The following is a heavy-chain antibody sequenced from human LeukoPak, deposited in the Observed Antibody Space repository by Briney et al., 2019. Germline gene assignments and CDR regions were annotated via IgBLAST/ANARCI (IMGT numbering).Heavy chain of an antibody. CDR1: GYTFTNYY. D-gene: IGHD2-8*02. V-gene: IGHV1-46*01. Sequence: ASVKVSCKASGYTFTNYYVHWVRQAPGQGLEWMGLINPTGSSTNYAQKFRGRVTMTRDTSATTVYMEMSSLRSEDTAVYYCAREESGGYFDYGGKGTLVSVFS. CDR2: INPTGSST. J-gene: IGHJ4*02. CDR3: AREESGGYFDY.